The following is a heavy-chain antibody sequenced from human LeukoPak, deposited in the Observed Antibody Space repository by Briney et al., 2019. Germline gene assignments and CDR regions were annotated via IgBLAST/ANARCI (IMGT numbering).Heavy chain of an antibody. V-gene: IGHV3-30*18. CDR1: GFIFSTYG. Sequence: PGGSLRLSRAASGFIFSTYGMHWVRQAPGKGLEWVAVTSSDGSNKHYADSVKGRFTISRDNSKNTLYLQMNSLRVEDTAVYYCAKKISGSYSECPDYWGQGTLVTVSS. D-gene: IGHD1-26*01. CDR2: TSSDGSNK. CDR3: AKKISGSYSECPDY. J-gene: IGHJ4*02.